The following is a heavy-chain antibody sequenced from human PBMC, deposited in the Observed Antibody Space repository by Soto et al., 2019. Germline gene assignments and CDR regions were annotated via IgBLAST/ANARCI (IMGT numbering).Heavy chain of an antibody. CDR2: INPSGGST. D-gene: IGHD2-15*01. CDR3: ARGYCSGGSCYWFDP. J-gene: IGHJ5*02. CDR1: GGTFTSYY. Sequence: GASVKVSCKASGGTFTSYYMHWVRQAPGQGLEWMGIINPSGGSTSYAQKFQGSLTMTRDTSTSTVYMELSSLRSEDTAIYYCARGYCSGGSCYWFDPWGQGTLVTVSS. V-gene: IGHV1-46*03.